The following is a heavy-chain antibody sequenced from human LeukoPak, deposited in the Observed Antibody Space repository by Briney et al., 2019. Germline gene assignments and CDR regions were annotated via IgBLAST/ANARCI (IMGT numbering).Heavy chain of an antibody. D-gene: IGHD3-22*01. CDR1: GGSISSGGYY. CDR2: IYYSGST. J-gene: IGHJ2*01. V-gene: IGHV4-31*03. CDR3: ARDPSHDSSYWYFDL. Sequence: PSETLSLTCTVSGGSISSGGYYWSWIRQHPGKGLEWIGYIYYSGSTYYNPSLKSRVTISVDTSKNQFSLKLSSVTAADTAVYYCARDPSHDSSYWYFDLWGRGTLVTVSS.